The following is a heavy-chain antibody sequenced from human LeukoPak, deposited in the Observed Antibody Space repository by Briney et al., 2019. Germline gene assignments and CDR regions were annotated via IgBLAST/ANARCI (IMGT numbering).Heavy chain of an antibody. J-gene: IGHJ4*02. CDR1: GGSISTYY. Sequence: SETLSLTCTVSGGSISTYYWSWIRQPPGKGLEWIGSRYETGSTFQHPSLKSRVTISVDTSKNQFSLNLTSVTAADTAVYFCARHYGLNYYDSTALEYWGQGILVTVSS. V-gene: IGHV4-59*08. CDR2: RYETGST. CDR3: ARHYGLNYYDSTALEY. D-gene: IGHD3-22*01.